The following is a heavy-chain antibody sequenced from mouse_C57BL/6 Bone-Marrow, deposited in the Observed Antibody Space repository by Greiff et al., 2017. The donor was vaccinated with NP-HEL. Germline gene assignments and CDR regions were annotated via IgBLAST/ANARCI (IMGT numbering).Heavy chain of an antibody. J-gene: IGHJ2*01. D-gene: IGHD2-13*01. Sequence: EVHLVESGGDLVKPGGSLKLSCAASGFTFSSYGMSWVRQTPDKRLEWVATISSGGSYTSYPDSVKGRFTISRDNAKNTLYLQMSSLKSEDTAMYYCARVTLDYWGQGTTLTVSS. CDR3: ARVTLDY. CDR1: GFTFSSYG. V-gene: IGHV5-6*01. CDR2: ISSGGSYT.